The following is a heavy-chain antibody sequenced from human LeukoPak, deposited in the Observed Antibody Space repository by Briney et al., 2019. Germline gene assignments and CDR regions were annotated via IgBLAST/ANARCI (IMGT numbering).Heavy chain of an antibody. CDR3: ARGVSTASALGIRYRYYYYMDV. CDR1: GYTFTSYD. D-gene: IGHD3-9*01. V-gene: IGHV1-8*01. J-gene: IGHJ6*03. CDR2: MNPNSGNT. Sequence: GASVKVSCKASGYTFTSYDINWVRQATGQGLEWMGWMNPNSGNTGYAQKFQGRVTMTRNTSISTAYMELSSLRSEDTAVCYCARGVSTASALGIRYRYYYYMDVWGKGTTVTISS.